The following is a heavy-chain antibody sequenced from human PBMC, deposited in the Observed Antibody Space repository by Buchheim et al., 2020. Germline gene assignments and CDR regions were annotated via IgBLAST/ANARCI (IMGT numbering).Heavy chain of an antibody. CDR3: ARVGYSGSSRIRYFDY. CDR1: GGSFSGYY. V-gene: IGHV4-34*01. CDR2: INHSGST. J-gene: IGHJ4*02. D-gene: IGHD1-26*01. Sequence: QVQLQQWGAGLLKPSETLSLTCAVYGGSFSGYYWSWIRQPPGKGLEWIGEINHSGSTNYNPSLKSRVTISVDTSKNQFSLTLSSVTAADTAVYYCARVGYSGSSRIRYFDYWGQGTL.